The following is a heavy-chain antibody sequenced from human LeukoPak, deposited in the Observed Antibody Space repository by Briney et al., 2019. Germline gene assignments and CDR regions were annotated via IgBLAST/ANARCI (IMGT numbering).Heavy chain of an antibody. CDR1: GGSFSGYY. D-gene: IGHD3-22*01. J-gene: IGHJ4*02. Sequence: NSSETLSLTCAVYGGSFSGYYWSWIRQPPGKGLEWIGEINHSGSTNYNPSLKSRVTISVDTSKNQFSLKLSSVTAADTAVYYCARGITMSEFDYWGQGTLVTVSS. CDR3: ARGITMSEFDY. CDR2: INHSGST. V-gene: IGHV4-34*01.